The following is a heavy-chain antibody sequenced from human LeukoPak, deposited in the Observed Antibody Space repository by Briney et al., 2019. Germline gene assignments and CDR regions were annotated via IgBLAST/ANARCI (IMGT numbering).Heavy chain of an antibody. CDR1: GVSISSGDYY. V-gene: IGHV4-30-4*08. J-gene: IGHJ4*02. Sequence: SSETLSLTCTVSGVSISSGDYYWSWIRQPPGKGLEWIVYIYYSGTTYYTPSLKSRVTISVDTSKNQFSLKLSSVTAADTAVYYCDRDRIVGATGGFDYWGQGTLVTVSS. CDR3: DRDRIVGATGGFDY. CDR2: IYYSGTT. D-gene: IGHD1-26*01.